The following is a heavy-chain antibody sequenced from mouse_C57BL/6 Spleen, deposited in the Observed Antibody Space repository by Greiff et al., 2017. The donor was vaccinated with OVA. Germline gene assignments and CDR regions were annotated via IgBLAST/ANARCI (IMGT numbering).Heavy chain of an antibody. CDR2: IHPNSGST. CDR1: GYTFTSYW. V-gene: IGHV1-64*01. J-gene: IGHJ2*01. Sequence: QVQLQQPGAELVKPGASVKLSCKASGYTFTSYWMHWVKQRPGQGLEWIGMIHPNSGSTNYNEKFKSKATLTVDKSSSTAYMQLSSLTSEDSAVYYCAREGAYTMVTTRDYFDYWGQGTTLTVSS. CDR3: AREGAYTMVTTRDYFDY. D-gene: IGHD2-2*01.